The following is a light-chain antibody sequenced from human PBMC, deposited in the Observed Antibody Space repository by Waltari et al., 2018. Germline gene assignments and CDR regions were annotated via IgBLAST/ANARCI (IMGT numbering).Light chain of an antibody. J-gene: IGLJ2*01. CDR3: TTYPDTNTPVV. Sequence: QSALTQPASVSGSPGQSVTISCPGVSSDAAEYTIVSWFRQHQGKLPKLILFDVSNRPSDISNRFSGYKSGNTAFLTISRLQADDEADYYCTTYPDTNTPVVFGGGTKVTV. CDR2: DVS. CDR1: SSDAAEYTI. V-gene: IGLV2-14*03.